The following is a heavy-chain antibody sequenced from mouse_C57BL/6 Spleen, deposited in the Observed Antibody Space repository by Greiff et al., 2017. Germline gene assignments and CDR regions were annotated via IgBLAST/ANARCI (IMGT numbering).Heavy chain of an antibody. CDR1: GYTFTSYW. Sequence: QVQLKQSGTELVKPGASVKLSCKASGYTFTSYWMHWVKQRPGQGLEWIGNINPSNGGTNYNEKFKSKATLTVDKSSSTAYMQLSSLTSEDSAVYYCARGGLLLLYAMDYWGQGTSVTVSS. J-gene: IGHJ4*01. CDR3: ARGGLLLLYAMDY. D-gene: IGHD1-1*01. V-gene: IGHV1-53*01. CDR2: INPSNGGT.